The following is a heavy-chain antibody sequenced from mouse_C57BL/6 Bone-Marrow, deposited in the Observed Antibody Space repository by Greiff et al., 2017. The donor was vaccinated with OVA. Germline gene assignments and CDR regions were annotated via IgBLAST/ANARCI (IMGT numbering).Heavy chain of an antibody. CDR2: ISSGGSYT. Sequence: EVKLVESGGDLVKPGGSLKLSCAASGFTFSSYGMSWVRQTPDKRLEWVATISSGGSYTYYPDSVKGRFTISRDNAKNTLYLQMSSLKSEDTAMYYCARQTDGSSGFAYWGQGTLVTVSA. J-gene: IGHJ3*01. CDR3: ARQTDGSSGFAY. V-gene: IGHV5-6*01. D-gene: IGHD1-1*01. CDR1: GFTFSSYG.